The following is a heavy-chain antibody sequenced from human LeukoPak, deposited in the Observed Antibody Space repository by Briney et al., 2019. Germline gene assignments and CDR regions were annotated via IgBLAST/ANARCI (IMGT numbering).Heavy chain of an antibody. CDR1: GFTFNKYA. Sequence: GGSLRLSCAASGFTFNKYAMSWVRQAPGKGLEWVSAISGSDAGTYYADSVEGRFTISRDNSKNTLYLQMNSLRAEDAAVYYCAKAPLGRCTGAICYSFDYWGQGTLVTVSS. CDR2: ISGSDAGT. J-gene: IGHJ4*02. D-gene: IGHD2-8*02. V-gene: IGHV3-23*01. CDR3: AKAPLGRCTGAICYSFDY.